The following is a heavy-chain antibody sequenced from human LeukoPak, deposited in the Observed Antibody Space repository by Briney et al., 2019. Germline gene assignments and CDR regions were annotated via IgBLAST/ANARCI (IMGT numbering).Heavy chain of an antibody. J-gene: IGHJ4*02. CDR1: GFTVSSTY. CDR2: VYKDGKM. CDR3: ARFYDSSGYYYPFDY. V-gene: IGHV3-53*01. Sequence: GGSLRLSCAASGFTVSSTYMSWVRQSPGKGLEWVSVVYKDGKMFYIDSVKGRFAISRDTSKNTVYLQMNNLRAEDTAVYYCARFYDSSGYYYPFDYWGQGTLVTVSS. D-gene: IGHD3-22*01.